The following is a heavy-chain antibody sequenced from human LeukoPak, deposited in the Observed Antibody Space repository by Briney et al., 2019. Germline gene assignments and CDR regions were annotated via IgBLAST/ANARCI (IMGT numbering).Heavy chain of an antibody. CDR1: GFTFSASG. CDR3: ARIWEHAFDI. CDR2: IRSKANNYAT. Sequence: PGGSLRLSCAASGFTFSASGIHWVRQASGKGREWVGRIRSKANNYATAYAASVKGRCTISRDDSKNTAYLQLNSLRTEDTAVYYCARIWEHAFDIWGQGTMVTVSS. V-gene: IGHV3-73*01. D-gene: IGHD1-26*01. J-gene: IGHJ3*02.